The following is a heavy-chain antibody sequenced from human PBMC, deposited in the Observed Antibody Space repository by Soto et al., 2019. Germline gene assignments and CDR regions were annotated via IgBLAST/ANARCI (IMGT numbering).Heavy chain of an antibody. V-gene: IGHV4-4*02. CDR2: IYHSGST. D-gene: IGHD6-13*01. CDR3: ARDQGSHPGD. Sequence: SETLSLTCAVSGGSISSGNWWSWVRQPPGKGLEWIGEIYHSGSTNYNPSLKSRVTMSVVPSKNLFSLTLNSVTAADTAFYYCARDQGSHPGDWGQGTLVTVSS. J-gene: IGHJ4*02. CDR1: GGSISSGNW.